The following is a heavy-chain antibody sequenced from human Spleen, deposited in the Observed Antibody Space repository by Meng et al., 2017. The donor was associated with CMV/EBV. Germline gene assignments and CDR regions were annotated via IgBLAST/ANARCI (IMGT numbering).Heavy chain of an antibody. CDR1: GFTFSSYE. Sequence: GGSLRLSCAVSGFTFSSYEMNWVRQAPGKGLEWVSYISNGSTTIYYADSVKGRFTISRDNAKNSLYLQMNSLRAEDTAVYYCARDQAYIAARLDYYSYGMDVWGQGTTVTVSS. CDR2: ISNGSTTI. V-gene: IGHV3-48*03. J-gene: IGHJ6*02. D-gene: IGHD6-6*01. CDR3: ARDQAYIAARLDYYSYGMDV.